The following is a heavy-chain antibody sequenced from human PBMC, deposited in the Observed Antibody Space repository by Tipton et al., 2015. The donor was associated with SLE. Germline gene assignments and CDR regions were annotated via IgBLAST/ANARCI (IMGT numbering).Heavy chain of an antibody. D-gene: IGHD1-1*01. CDR2: IYYSGST. V-gene: IGHV4-59*12. J-gene: IGHJ3*02. CDR3: ARGNGVFDI. CDR1: GGSISSYY. Sequence: TLSLTCTVSGGSISSYYWSWIRQPPGKGLEWIGYIYYSGSTNYNPSLESRVTISLDTSKNQFSLKVTSVTAADTAMYYCARGNGVFDIWGQGTMVTVSS.